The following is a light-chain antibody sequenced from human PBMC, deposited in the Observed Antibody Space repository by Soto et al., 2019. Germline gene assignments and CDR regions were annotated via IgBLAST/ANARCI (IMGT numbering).Light chain of an antibody. J-gene: IGKJ2*01. CDR2: GAS. Sequence: EIVMTQSPATLSVSPGDRATLSCRASQSVSSNLAWYQQKPGQAPRLLIYGASTRAPGIPARFSGSGSGTDFTLTIGSLQSEDFAVYYCQQYNDWPPYTFGQGTNLEIK. V-gene: IGKV3-15*01. CDR1: QSVSSN. CDR3: QQYNDWPPYT.